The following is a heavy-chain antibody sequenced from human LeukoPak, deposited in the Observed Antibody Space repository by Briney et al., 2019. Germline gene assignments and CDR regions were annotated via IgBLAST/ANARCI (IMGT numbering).Heavy chain of an antibody. CDR2: ISGSGGST. Sequence: GGSLRLSCAASGFTFSSYAVNWVRQAPGKGLEWVSAISGSGGSTYYADSVKGRFTISRDNSKNTLYLQMNSLRAEDTAVYYCAKDHSEGAGFDYWGQGTLVTVSS. CDR1: GFTFSSYA. CDR3: AKDHSEGAGFDY. D-gene: IGHD6-19*01. V-gene: IGHV3-23*01. J-gene: IGHJ4*02.